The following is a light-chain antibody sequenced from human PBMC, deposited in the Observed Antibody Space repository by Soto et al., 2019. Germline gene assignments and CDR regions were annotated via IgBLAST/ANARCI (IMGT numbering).Light chain of an antibody. Sequence: DIQMTQSPSSLSASVGDRVTITCRASQSISDHLNWYQQKPGKAPNLLIYGASSLQSGVPSRFSGSGSGTDFTLTITSLQPEDLVTYYCQQFHTTPTLGQGTKLEIK. CDR1: QSISDH. CDR3: QQFHTTPT. J-gene: IGKJ2*01. V-gene: IGKV1-39*01. CDR2: GAS.